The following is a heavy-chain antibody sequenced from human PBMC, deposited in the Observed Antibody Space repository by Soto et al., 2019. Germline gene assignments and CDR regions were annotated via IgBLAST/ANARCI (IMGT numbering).Heavy chain of an antibody. D-gene: IGHD3-16*02. Sequence: ASVKVSCKVSGYTLTELSMHWVRQAPGKGPEWMGGFDPEDGETIYAQKFQGRVTMTEDTSTDTAYMELSSLRSEDTAVYYCATAYKRSSLGELSLFAFDIWGQGTMVTVSS. J-gene: IGHJ3*02. CDR3: ATAYKRSSLGELSLFAFDI. CDR1: GYTLTELS. V-gene: IGHV1-24*01. CDR2: FDPEDGET.